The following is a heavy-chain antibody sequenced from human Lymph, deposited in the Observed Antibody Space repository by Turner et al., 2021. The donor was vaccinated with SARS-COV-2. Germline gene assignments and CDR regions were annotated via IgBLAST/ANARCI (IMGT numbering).Heavy chain of an antibody. CDR1: GFTFSSYA. CDR2: ISYDGSNK. J-gene: IGHJ4*02. CDR3: ARDVGAALDY. V-gene: IGHV3-30-3*01. Sequence: QVQLVESGGCVVQPGRSLRLSCAASGFTFSSYAMHWVRQAPGKGLEWVALISYDGSNKYYADSVKGRFTISRDNSKNTLYLQMNSLRAEDTAVYYCARDVGAALDYWGQGTLVTVSS. D-gene: IGHD6-25*01.